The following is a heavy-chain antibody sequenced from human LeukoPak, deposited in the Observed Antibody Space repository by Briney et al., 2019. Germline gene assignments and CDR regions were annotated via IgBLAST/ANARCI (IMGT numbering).Heavy chain of an antibody. CDR3: ARGGYYGSGNDFRFDP. Sequence: PPETLSLTCTVSGGSINSYYWSWIRQPPGKGLECIGYIHYTGSTNYNPSLKSRVTISVDTSKSQFSLKLSSVTAADTAIYYCARGGYYGSGNDFRFDPWGRRTLVTVSS. CDR1: GGSINSYY. CDR2: IHYTGST. D-gene: IGHD3-10*01. J-gene: IGHJ5*02. V-gene: IGHV4-59*01.